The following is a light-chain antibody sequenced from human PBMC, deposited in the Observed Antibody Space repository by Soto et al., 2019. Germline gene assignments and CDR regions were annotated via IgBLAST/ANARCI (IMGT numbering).Light chain of an antibody. CDR3: QQYNNWPRWT. V-gene: IGKV3-15*01. Sequence: EIVLTQSPGTLSLSPGERATLSCSASQSVSSSYLAWYQQKPGQAPRLLIYGASSRATGIPARFSGSGSGTEFTLTISSLQSEDFAVYYCQQYNNWPRWTFGQGTKVDIK. CDR1: QSVSSSY. J-gene: IGKJ1*01. CDR2: GAS.